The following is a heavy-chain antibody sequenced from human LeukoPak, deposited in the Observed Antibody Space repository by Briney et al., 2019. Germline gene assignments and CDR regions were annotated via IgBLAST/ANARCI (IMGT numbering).Heavy chain of an antibody. V-gene: IGHV4-61*08. Sequence: PSETLSLTCTVSGGSISSGDYYWSWIRQPPGKGLEWIGYIYYSGSTNYNPSLKSRVTISVDTSKNQFSLKLSSVTAADTAVYYCARGDSGFWSGYFVSFDYWGQGTLVTVSS. D-gene: IGHD3-3*01. CDR2: IYYSGST. CDR3: ARGDSGFWSGYFVSFDY. CDR1: GGSISSGDYY. J-gene: IGHJ4*02.